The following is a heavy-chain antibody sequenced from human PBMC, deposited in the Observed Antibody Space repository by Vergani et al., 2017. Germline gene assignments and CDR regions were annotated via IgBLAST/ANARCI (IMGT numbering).Heavy chain of an antibody. V-gene: IGHV4-39*01. CDR1: GGSITSSSYY. J-gene: IGHJ4*02. D-gene: IGHD3-9*01. Sequence: QLHLQESGPGLVKPSETLSLTCTVSGGSITSSSYYWGWIRQPPGKGLEWIGNSYHSGCAYYHPSLKGRVTISVDRSKNQFSLEVTSVTAADTAIYFCARTESFILRYFHWTLWGQGTLVTVSS. CDR3: ARTESFILRYFHWTL. CDR2: SYHSGCA.